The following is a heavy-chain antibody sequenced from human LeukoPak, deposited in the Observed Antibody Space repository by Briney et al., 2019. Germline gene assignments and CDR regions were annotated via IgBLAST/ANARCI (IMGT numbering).Heavy chain of an antibody. Sequence: GGSLRLSCTVSGFTFTTYWMSWVRHPPGKGLEWVTFIRYDGSNKYYAESVKGRFTICRDNSKNTLYLQMSARRPEDTAVYYCAKGGSEYSSSWSRRFDYWGQGTLVTVSS. CDR2: IRYDGSNK. J-gene: IGHJ4*02. CDR1: GFTFTTYW. CDR3: AKGGSEYSSSWSRRFDY. V-gene: IGHV3-30*02. D-gene: IGHD6-13*01.